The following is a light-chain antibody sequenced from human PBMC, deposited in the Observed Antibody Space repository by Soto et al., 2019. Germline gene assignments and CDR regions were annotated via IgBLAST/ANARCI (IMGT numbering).Light chain of an antibody. CDR2: GAF. CDR1: PSVNSN. Sequence: EIVLTQSPATLSVSQGERATLSCRASPSVNSNLAWYQQKPGQAPRLLIYGAFTRATGIPATLSGSGSGTEFTLTISSLQSEDFAVYYCQQYNDWPLTFGGGTKVEI. V-gene: IGKV3-15*01. J-gene: IGKJ4*01. CDR3: QQYNDWPLT.